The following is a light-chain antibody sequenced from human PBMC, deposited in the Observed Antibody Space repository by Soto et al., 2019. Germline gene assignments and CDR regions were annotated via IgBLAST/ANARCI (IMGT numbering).Light chain of an antibody. CDR3: SSYAGSNNFV. CDR2: EVT. J-gene: IGLJ1*01. V-gene: IGLV2-8*01. Sequence: QSALTQPPSASGSPGQSVTISCTGTSSDVGTYKYVSWYQQHPGKAPRLMIYEVTKRPSGVPDRFSGSKSGHTASLTVSGLQAEDEADYYCSSYAGSNNFVFGTGTKVTAL. CDR1: SSDVGTYKY.